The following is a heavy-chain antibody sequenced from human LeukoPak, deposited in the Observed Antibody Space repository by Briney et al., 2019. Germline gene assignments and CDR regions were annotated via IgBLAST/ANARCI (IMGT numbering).Heavy chain of an antibody. V-gene: IGHV4-59*01. CDR2: IYHTGNT. CDR3: ARVWGGSGSYGYYYYYGMDV. D-gene: IGHD3-10*01. Sequence: SETLSLTCTVSGGSISVCYWTWIRQPPGKGLEWIGYIYHTGNTNCNPSLKSRVTISVDTSKNQFSLKLSSVTAADTAVYYCARVWGGSGSYGYYYYYGMDVWGQGTTVTVSS. CDR1: GGSISVCY. J-gene: IGHJ6*02.